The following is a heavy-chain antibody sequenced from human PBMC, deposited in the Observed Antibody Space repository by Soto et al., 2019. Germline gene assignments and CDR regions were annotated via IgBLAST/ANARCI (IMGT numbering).Heavy chain of an antibody. J-gene: IGHJ4*02. CDR3: VSSDIGLFDY. CDR1: GFTFDDFA. V-gene: IGHV3-9*01. Sequence: LRLSCASSGFTFDDFAMHWVRQAPGKGLEWVAGVSWNSHIIDYADSVQGRFTISRDNAKSSLYLQMNSLRPEDTAIYYCVSSDIGLFDYWGQGTLVTVSS. D-gene: IGHD2-21*02. CDR2: VSWNSHII.